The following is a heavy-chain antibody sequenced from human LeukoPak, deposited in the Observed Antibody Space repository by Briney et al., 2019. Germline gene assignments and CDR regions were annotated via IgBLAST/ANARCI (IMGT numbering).Heavy chain of an antibody. J-gene: IGHJ4*02. V-gene: IGHV3-48*01. CDR1: GFIFGTYS. CDR2: ISSSSGTI. CDR3: AREGYDILTAYYIRNFYFDY. D-gene: IGHD3-9*01. Sequence: GGSLRLSCAASGFIFGTYSMNWVRQAPGKGLEWVSYISSSSGTIYYADSVKGRFTISRDNAKNSLSLQMNSLRAEDTAVYYCAREGYDILTAYYIRNFYFDYWGQGTLVTVSS.